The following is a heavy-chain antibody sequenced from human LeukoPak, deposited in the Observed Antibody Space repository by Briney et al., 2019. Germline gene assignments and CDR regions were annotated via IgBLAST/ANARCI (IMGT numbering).Heavy chain of an antibody. J-gene: IGHJ3*01. V-gene: IGHV3-48*04. CDR3: ARDGGYCSSTNCYLGV. CDR1: GFTFSNAW. CDR2: ISSSSTTI. Sequence: PGGSLRLSCAASGFTFSNAWMNWVRQAPGKGLEWVSYISSSSTTIYYADSVKGRFTISRDNAKNSLYLQMNSLRAEDTAVYYCARDGGYCSSTNCYLGVWGQGTMVTVSS. D-gene: IGHD2-2*01.